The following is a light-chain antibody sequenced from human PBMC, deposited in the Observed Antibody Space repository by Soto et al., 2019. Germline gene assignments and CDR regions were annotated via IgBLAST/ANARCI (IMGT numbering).Light chain of an antibody. CDR1: QRIGSY. Sequence: DLQMTQSPSSLSASVVDSFIISCLASQRIGSYLNWYQQKPGKDPKLLIYDASSLESGVPSRFSGSGAGTEFTLTISSLQPDDFATYYCQHYYGFSRTFGQGTKVDIK. CDR3: QHYYGFSRT. V-gene: IGKV1-5*01. CDR2: DAS. J-gene: IGKJ1*01.